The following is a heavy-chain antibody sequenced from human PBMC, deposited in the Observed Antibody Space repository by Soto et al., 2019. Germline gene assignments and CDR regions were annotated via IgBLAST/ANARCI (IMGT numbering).Heavy chain of an antibody. CDR1: GFMFSSAW. CDR2: IKSKNDGGAA. CDR3: VEGGNDF. J-gene: IGHJ4*02. D-gene: IGHD1-26*01. V-gene: IGHV3-15*01. Sequence: EVQVVESGGDLVEPGGSLRLSCVTSGFMFSSAWMSWVRQGPGKGLEWVARIKSKNDGGAADYAAPVNGRFSISRDDSKSTVYLQMNSLRADDTALYYCVEGGNDFWGQGTLVTVSS.